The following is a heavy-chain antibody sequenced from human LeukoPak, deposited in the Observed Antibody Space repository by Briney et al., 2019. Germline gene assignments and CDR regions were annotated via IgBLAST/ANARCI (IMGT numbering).Heavy chain of an antibody. J-gene: IGHJ4*02. D-gene: IGHD2/OR15-2a*01. CDR3: ASLSMRRGILSADQILFDY. Sequence: PSETLSLTCAVYGGSFSGYYWSWIRQPPGKGLECIGEINHSGSTNYNPSLKSRVTISVDTSKNQFSLKLSSVTAADTAVYYCASLSMRRGILSADQILFDYWGQGTLVTVSS. V-gene: IGHV4-34*01. CDR1: GGSFSGYY. CDR2: INHSGST.